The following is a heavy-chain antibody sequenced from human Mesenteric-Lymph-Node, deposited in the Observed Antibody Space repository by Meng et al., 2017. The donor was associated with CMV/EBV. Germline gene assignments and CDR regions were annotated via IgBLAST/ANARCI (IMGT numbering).Heavy chain of an antibody. D-gene: IGHD1-26*01. CDR1: GYSFTSPW. Sequence: GESLKISCKASGYSFTSPWVGWVRQMPGKGLEWMGIIYPRDSDTRYSPSFQGQVTISVDKSLSPAYVLWSSLKASDTAIYFCARLTGNYLASDYWGQGTLVTVSS. CDR2: IYPRDSDT. J-gene: IGHJ4*02. V-gene: IGHV5-51*01. CDR3: ARLTGNYLASDY.